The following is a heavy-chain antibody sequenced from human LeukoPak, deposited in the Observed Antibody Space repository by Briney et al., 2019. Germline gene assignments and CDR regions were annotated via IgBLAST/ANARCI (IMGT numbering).Heavy chain of an antibody. CDR1: GLSDSKNH. D-gene: IGHD3-9*01. V-gene: IGHV3-53*01. J-gene: IGHJ6*02. CDR2: LTDDIT. Sequence: GGSLRLSCAASGLSDSKNHMTWVRLVPGKGLEWVSALTDDITYYAESVKGRFTISRDISKNTLYLQMNSLRVEDTAVYFCARNGITIFALDVWGQGTSVTVSS. CDR3: ARNGITIFALDV.